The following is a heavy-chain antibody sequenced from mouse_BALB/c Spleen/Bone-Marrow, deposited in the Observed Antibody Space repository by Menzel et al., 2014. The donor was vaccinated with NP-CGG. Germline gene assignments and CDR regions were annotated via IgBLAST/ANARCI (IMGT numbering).Heavy chain of an antibody. D-gene: IGHD2-4*01. Sequence: VQLQQSGAELVKPGASVKLSCTASGFNIKDTYMHWVKQRPEQGLEWIGRIDPANGNTKYDPKSQGKATITADTSSNTAYLQLSSLTSEDTAVYYCARWGITTGFAYWGQGTLVTVSA. CDR2: IDPANGNT. CDR3: ARWGITTGFAY. CDR1: GFNIKDTY. V-gene: IGHV14-3*02. J-gene: IGHJ3*01.